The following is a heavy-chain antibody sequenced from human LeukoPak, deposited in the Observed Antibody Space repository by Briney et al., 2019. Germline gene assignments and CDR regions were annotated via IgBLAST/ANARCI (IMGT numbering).Heavy chain of an antibody. D-gene: IGHD5-18*01. CDR2: ISGSGTDI. V-gene: IGHV3-11*04. CDR1: GFTFGDYA. CDR3: ARTARHLDY. Sequence: GGSLRLSCTASGFTFGDYAMSWVRQAPGKGLECLSYISGSGTDINYADSVRGRFTISRDNAKNLLYLQMNDLRVEDTAVYYCARTARHLDYWGQGTLVTVSS. J-gene: IGHJ4*02.